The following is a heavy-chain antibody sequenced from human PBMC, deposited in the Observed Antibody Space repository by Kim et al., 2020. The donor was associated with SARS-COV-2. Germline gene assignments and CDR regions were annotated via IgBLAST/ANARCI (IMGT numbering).Heavy chain of an antibody. CDR2: ISYDGSNK. J-gene: IGHJ6*02. D-gene: IGHD6-13*01. CDR1: GFTFSSYA. CDR3: ARVTAGSYSYGMDV. V-gene: IGHV3-30-3*01. Sequence: GGSLRLSCAASGFTFSSYAMHWVRQAPGKGLEWVAVISYDGSNKYYADSVKGRFTISRDNSKNTLYLQMNSLRAEDTAVYYCARVTAGSYSYGMDVWGQGTTVTVSS.